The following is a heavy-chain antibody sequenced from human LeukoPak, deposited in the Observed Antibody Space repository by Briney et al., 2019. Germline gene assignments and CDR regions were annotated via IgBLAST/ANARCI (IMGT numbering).Heavy chain of an antibody. CDR2: IYTSGST. D-gene: IGHD3-10*02. V-gene: IGHV4-4*09. CDR1: GVSISSYY. CDR3: ARHVSTSESENFDY. Sequence: PSETLPLTCTVSGVSISSYYWSWIRQPPGKGLEWIGYIYTSGSTNHNPSLKSRVTISADTSKNQFSLKLSSVTAADTAVYYCARHVSTSESENFDYWGQGTLVTVSS. J-gene: IGHJ4*02.